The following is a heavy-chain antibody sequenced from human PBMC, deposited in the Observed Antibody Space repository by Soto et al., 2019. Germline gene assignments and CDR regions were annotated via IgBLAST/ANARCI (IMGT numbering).Heavy chain of an antibody. Sequence: ASVKVSCKASGYTFTSYGISWVRQAPGQGLEWMGWISAYNGNTNYAQKLQGRVTMTTDTSTSTAYMELRSLRSDDTAVYYCARDFIVVVVAATHYFDYWGQGTLVTVSS. CDR3: ARDFIVVVVAATHYFDY. D-gene: IGHD2-15*01. CDR1: GYTFTSYG. V-gene: IGHV1-18*01. CDR2: ISAYNGNT. J-gene: IGHJ4*02.